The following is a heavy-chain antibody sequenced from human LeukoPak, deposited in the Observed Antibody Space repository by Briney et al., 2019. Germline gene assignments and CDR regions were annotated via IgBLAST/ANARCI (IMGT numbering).Heavy chain of an antibody. D-gene: IGHD3-22*01. V-gene: IGHV4-59*08. Sequence: PSETLSLTCTVSGGSISGYYWSWIRQPPGKGLEWIGYIFYTGSANYNPSLKSRVTMSVDTSKNQFSLKLSSVTAADTAVYYCVRQPYSSGAYYFDYWGQGTLVAVSS. CDR2: IFYTGSA. J-gene: IGHJ4*02. CDR1: GGSISGYY. CDR3: VRQPYSSGAYYFDY.